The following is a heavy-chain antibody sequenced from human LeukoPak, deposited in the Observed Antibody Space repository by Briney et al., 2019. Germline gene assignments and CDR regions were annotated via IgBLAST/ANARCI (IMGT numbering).Heavy chain of an antibody. CDR2: II. V-gene: IGHV1-69*10. Sequence: SVKVSYKAAGGTFSSYAISWVRQAPGQGLEWMGGIIAQKFQGRVTITADKSTSTAYMELSSLRSEDTAVYYCARVGDPVGYLDAFDIWGQGTMVTVSS. CDR1: GGTFSSYA. J-gene: IGHJ3*02. CDR3: ARVGDPVGYLDAFDI. D-gene: IGHD3-16*01.